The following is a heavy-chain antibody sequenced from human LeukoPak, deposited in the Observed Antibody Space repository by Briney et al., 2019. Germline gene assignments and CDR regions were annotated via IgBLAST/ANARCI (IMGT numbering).Heavy chain of an antibody. J-gene: IGHJ4*02. CDR2: IYSDDIT. CDR1: AFTVTNNY. Sequence: GGSLRLSCAASAFTVTNNYMSWVRQAPGKGLEWVSVIYSDDITYYADSVKGRFTISRDNAKNSLYLQMNSLRAEDTAVYYCARLAAAGYFDYWGQGTLVTVSS. D-gene: IGHD6-13*01. V-gene: IGHV3-53*01. CDR3: ARLAAAGYFDY.